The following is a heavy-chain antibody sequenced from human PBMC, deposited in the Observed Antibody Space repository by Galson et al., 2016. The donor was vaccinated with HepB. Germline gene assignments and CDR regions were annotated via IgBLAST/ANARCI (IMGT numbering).Heavy chain of an antibody. CDR1: GYRFADYY. Sequence: VKVSCKVFGYRFADYYIHWVKQAPGKGLEWVGLLDPEDGETKYAEKVQGGITILTDRSTDPAYMELSSLRSEDTAVYFCAMDGSHGSGSIGRGVYWGQGTLVFVS. CDR3: AMDGSHGSGSIGRGVY. J-gene: IGHJ4*02. CDR2: LDPEDGET. D-gene: IGHD3-10*01. V-gene: IGHV1-69-2*01.